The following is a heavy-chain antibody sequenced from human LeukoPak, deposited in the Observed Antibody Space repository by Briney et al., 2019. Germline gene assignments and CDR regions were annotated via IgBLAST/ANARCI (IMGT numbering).Heavy chain of an antibody. CDR1: GFTFSRYW. CDR2: IRIDGNEK. CDR3: AREPSISGAGARDY. J-gene: IGHJ4*02. V-gene: IGHV3-7*01. D-gene: IGHD6-19*01. Sequence: GGALRLSCPVSGFTFSRYWMSWVGQAPGKGLEWVDSIRIDGNEKYYVDSVKGRFTISRDNAKNLLTLQMDSLRVDDTAVYYCAREPSISGAGARDYWGQGTLVTVSS.